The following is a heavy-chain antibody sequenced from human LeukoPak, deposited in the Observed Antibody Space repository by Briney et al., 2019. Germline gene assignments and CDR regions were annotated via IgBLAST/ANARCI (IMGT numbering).Heavy chain of an antibody. V-gene: IGHV1-2*02. CDR2: INPNSGGT. Sequence: ASVKVSCKASGYTFTGYYMHWVRQAPGQGLEWMGWINPNSGGTNYAQKFQGRVTMTRGTSISTAYMELSRLRSDDTAVYYCARVQQLVIAGGWYFDLWGRGTLVTVSS. D-gene: IGHD6-13*01. CDR1: GYTFTGYY. J-gene: IGHJ2*01. CDR3: ARVQQLVIAGGWYFDL.